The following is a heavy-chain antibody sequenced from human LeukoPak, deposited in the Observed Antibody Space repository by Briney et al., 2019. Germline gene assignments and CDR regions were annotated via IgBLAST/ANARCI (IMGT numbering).Heavy chain of an antibody. Sequence: SETLSLTCTVSGGSISSYYWSWIRQPPGKGLEWIGYIYYSGSTDYNPSLKSRVTISVDTSKNQFSLKLSSVTAADTAVYYCARRAPYSYEWSTLDYWGQGTLVTVSS. V-gene: IGHV4-59*08. J-gene: IGHJ4*02. CDR3: ARRAPYSYEWSTLDY. D-gene: IGHD5-18*01. CDR1: GGSISSYY. CDR2: IYYSGST.